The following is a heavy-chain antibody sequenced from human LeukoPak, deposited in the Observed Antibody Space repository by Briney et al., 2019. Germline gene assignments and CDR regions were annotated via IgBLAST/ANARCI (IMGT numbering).Heavy chain of an antibody. CDR1: GFTFSSYG. D-gene: IGHD4-17*01. CDR3: AKDPNGDYIGTFDI. J-gene: IGHJ3*02. CDR2: IWYGGSNK. V-gene: IGHV3-33*06. Sequence: PGRSLRLSCAASGFTFSSYGMHWVRQAPGKGLEWVAVIWYGGSNKYYADSVKGRFTISRDNSKNTLYLQMNSLRAEDTAVYFCAKDPNGDYIGTFDIWGQGTMVTVSS.